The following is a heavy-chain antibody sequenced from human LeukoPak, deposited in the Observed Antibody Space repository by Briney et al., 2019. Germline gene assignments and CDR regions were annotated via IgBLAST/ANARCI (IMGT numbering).Heavy chain of an antibody. CDR1: GGSISNYY. J-gene: IGHJ4*02. D-gene: IGHD1-26*01. Sequence: SETLSLTCTVSGGSISNYYWSWIRQPPGKGLEWIGYIYYSGSTNYNPSLKSRVTISVDTSKNQFSLKLSSVTAADAAVYYCARGGSPGDLLGYWGQGTLVTVSS. V-gene: IGHV4-59*01. CDR2: IYYSGST. CDR3: ARGGSPGDLLGY.